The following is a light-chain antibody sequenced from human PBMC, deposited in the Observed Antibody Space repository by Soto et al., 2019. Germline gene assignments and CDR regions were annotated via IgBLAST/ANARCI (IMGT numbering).Light chain of an antibody. V-gene: IGKV1-5*01. CDR3: QQYNSYSLWT. CDR2: DAS. J-gene: IGKJ1*01. Sequence: DIQMTQSPSTLSASVGDRVTITCRASQSISRCLAWYQQKPGNAPKVLIFDASSLESGVPSRFSGSGSGTEFTLNISSRQPDDFATYYCQQYNSYSLWTFGQGTKVEIK. CDR1: QSISRC.